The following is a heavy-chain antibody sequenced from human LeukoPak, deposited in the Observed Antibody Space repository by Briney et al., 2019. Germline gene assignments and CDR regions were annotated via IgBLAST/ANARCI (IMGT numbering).Heavy chain of an antibody. D-gene: IGHD6-25*01. J-gene: IGHJ4*02. CDR1: GDSISPYV. CDR3: STNGGPYYFNS. V-gene: IGHV1-69*05. Sequence: SVKVSCKAPGDSISPYVIIWVRQAPGLGLEWMGGSVPFFGTANYAPKFQGRVTLTRDDSTSSAYMELNSLRYDDTAVYFCSTNGGPYYFNSWGQGTQVTASS. CDR2: SVPFFGTA.